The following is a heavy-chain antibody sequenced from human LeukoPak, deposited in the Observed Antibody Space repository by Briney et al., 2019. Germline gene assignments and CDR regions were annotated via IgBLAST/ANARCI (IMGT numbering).Heavy chain of an antibody. Sequence: GGSLRLSCAASGFTFSSYEMNWVRQAPGKGLEWVSYISSSGSTIYYADSVKGRFTISRDNAKNSLYLQMNSLRAEDTAVYYCARDTGYSSRTDAFDIWGQGTMVTVSS. V-gene: IGHV3-48*03. CDR3: ARDTGYSSRTDAFDI. D-gene: IGHD6-13*01. CDR1: GFTFSSYE. J-gene: IGHJ3*02. CDR2: ISSSGSTI.